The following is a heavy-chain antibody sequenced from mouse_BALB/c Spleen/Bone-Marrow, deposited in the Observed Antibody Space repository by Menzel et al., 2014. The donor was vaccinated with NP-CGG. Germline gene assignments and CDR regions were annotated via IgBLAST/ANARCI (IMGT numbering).Heavy chain of an antibody. CDR1: GYTFTDYA. CDR3: AREGNGNLDY. V-gene: IGHV1S137*01. CDR2: ISTYYGDA. D-gene: IGHD2-1*01. J-gene: IGHJ2*01. Sequence: VQRVESGAELVRPGVSVKISCKGSGYTFTDYAMHWVKQSHAKSLEWIGVISTYYGDASYNQKFKGKATMTVDKSSSTAYMELARLTSEDSAIYYCAREGNGNLDYWGQGTTLTVPS.